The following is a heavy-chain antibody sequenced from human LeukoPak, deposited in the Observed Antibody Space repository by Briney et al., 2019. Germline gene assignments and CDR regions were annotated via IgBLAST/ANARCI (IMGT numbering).Heavy chain of an antibody. CDR2: IYSEGPT. J-gene: IGHJ4*02. D-gene: IGHD4-23*01. Sequence: GGSLRLSCVVSGFTVSSNYMSWVRQAPGKGLEWVSVIYSEGPTNYGDTVKGRFTISRDNSKNTVYLQMNSLRVEDTAVYYCARNGGNSDFGFWGQGTLVTVSS. CDR1: GFTVSSNY. V-gene: IGHV3-53*01. CDR3: ARNGGNSDFGF.